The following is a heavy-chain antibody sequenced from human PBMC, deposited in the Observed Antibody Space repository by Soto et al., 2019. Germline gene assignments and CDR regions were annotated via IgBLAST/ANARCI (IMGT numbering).Heavy chain of an antibody. D-gene: IGHD3-22*01. Sequence: QVQLQESGPGLVKPSETLSLTCTVSGGSVSSGSYYWSWIRQPPGKGLEWIGYIYYSGSTNYNPSLKSRVTISVDTSKNPFSLKLSSVTAADTAVYYCARAPSPYYDSSGYYWNYWGQGTLVTVSS. CDR2: IYYSGST. V-gene: IGHV4-61*01. CDR3: ARAPSPYYDSSGYYWNY. CDR1: GGSVSSGSYY. J-gene: IGHJ4*02.